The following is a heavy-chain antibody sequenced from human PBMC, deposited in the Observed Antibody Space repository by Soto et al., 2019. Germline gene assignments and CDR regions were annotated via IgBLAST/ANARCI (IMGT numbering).Heavy chain of an antibody. Sequence: GGSLRLSCAASEFTFSNYAMSSVRQAPGKGLEWVSAISYGGGTTYYADSVKGRFTISRDNSKNTLYLQMNSLRAEDTAVYYCAKNPGYYYDSTGYHFDYWGQGTLVTVSS. CDR2: ISYGGGTT. D-gene: IGHD3-22*01. V-gene: IGHV3-23*01. CDR1: EFTFSNYA. CDR3: AKNPGYYYDSTGYHFDY. J-gene: IGHJ4*02.